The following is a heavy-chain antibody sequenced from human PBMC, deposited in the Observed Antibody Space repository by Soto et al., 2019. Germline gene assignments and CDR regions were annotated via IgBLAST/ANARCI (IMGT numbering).Heavy chain of an antibody. J-gene: IGHJ4*02. CDR1: GYTFTSYY. D-gene: IGHD3-9*01. CDR2: INPSGGST. V-gene: IGHV1-46*01. Sequence: GASVRVCCKASGYTFTSYYMHWVRQAPGQGLEWMGIINPSGGSTSYAQKFQGRVTMTRDTSTSTVYMELSSLRSEDTAVYYCARASRPELVSYYWGQGTLVTVSS. CDR3: ARASRPELVSYY.